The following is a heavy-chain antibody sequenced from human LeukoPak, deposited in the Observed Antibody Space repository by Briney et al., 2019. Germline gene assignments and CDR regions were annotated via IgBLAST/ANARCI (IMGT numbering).Heavy chain of an antibody. J-gene: IGHJ6*02. D-gene: IGHD4-11*01. Sequence: QAGGSLRLSCAASGFTFSSYGMHWVRQAPGKGLEWVAVIWYDGSNKYYADSVKGRFTISRDNSKNTLYLQMNSLRAEDTAVYYCARDLSTVIPNLRYGMDVWGQGTTVTVFS. CDR3: ARDLSTVIPNLRYGMDV. V-gene: IGHV3-33*08. CDR2: IWYDGSNK. CDR1: GFTFSSYG.